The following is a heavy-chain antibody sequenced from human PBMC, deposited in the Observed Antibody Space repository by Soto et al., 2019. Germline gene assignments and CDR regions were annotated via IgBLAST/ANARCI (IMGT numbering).Heavy chain of an antibody. CDR1: GYKFTNYG. CDR3: ARDVAASAFDY. Sequence: VQLLQSGAEVRKPGASVKVSCKASGYKFTNYGMHWVRQAPGQNFEWMGWMSVALGDTRYSQKFDGRVTIARNTSASTVYMELRGLTSEETAIYYCARDVAASAFDYWGQGTLVTVSS. J-gene: IGHJ4*02. V-gene: IGHV1-3*01. CDR2: MSVALGDT. D-gene: IGHD2-21*02.